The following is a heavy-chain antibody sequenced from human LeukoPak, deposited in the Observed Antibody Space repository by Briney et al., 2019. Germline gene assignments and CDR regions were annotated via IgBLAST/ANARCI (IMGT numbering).Heavy chain of an antibody. CDR2: ISSSSSYI. Sequence: KAGGSLRLSCAASGFTFRSYSMNWVRQAPGKGLEWVSSISSSSSYIYYADLVKGRFTISRDNAKNSLYLQMNSLRAEDTAVYYCARDRVEMATTLFSYWGQGTLVTVSS. D-gene: IGHD5-24*01. J-gene: IGHJ4*02. CDR1: GFTFRSYS. CDR3: ARDRVEMATTLFSY. V-gene: IGHV3-21*01.